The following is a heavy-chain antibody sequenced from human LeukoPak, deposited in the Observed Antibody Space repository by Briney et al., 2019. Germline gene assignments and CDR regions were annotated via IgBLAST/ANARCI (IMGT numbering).Heavy chain of an antibody. CDR1: GFTFSSYS. D-gene: IGHD6-19*01. CDR3: ARGDSQWLVADVDY. V-gene: IGHV3-21*01. J-gene: IGHJ4*02. Sequence: GGSLRLSCAASGFTFSSYSMNWVRQAPGKGLEWVSSISSSSYIYYADSVKGRFTISRDNAKNSLYPQMNSLRAEDTAVYYCARGDSQWLVADVDYWGQGTLVTVSS. CDR2: ISSSSYI.